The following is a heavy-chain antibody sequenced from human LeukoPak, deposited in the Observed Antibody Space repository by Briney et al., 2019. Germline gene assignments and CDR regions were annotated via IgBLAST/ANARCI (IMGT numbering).Heavy chain of an antibody. Sequence: SQTLSLTCNVSGGSISSGGYYWSWICQHPGKGLEWIGSIYYSGSTNYNPSLQGRVTISLDTSRNQFSLKLSSVTAADTAVYYCASGDNDPLFDYWGQGTLVTVSS. CDR1: GGSISSGGYY. V-gene: IGHV4-31*03. J-gene: IGHJ4*02. D-gene: IGHD1-1*01. CDR2: IYYSGST. CDR3: ASGDNDPLFDY.